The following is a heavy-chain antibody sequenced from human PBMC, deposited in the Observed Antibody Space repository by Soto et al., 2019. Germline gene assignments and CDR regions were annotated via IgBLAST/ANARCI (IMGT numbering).Heavy chain of an antibody. Sequence: SETLSLTCAVSGGSVSSYNWWSWVRQPPGQGLEWIGEIFHSGSTNYNPSLKSRVTISVDKFKNQFSLKLSSVTAADTAVYFCASLGYCSGAGCHGTRWGQGILVTVSS. J-gene: IGHJ4*01. CDR2: IFHSGST. CDR3: ASLGYCSGAGCHGTR. V-gene: IGHV4-4*02. D-gene: IGHD2-8*02. CDR1: GGSVSSYNW.